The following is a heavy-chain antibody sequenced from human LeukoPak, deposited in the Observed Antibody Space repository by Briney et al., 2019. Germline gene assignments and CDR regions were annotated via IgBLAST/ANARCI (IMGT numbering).Heavy chain of an antibody. CDR1: GGSISSGGYY. CDR3: ARGNDISARSGYYYYGMDV. V-gene: IGHV4-31*03. J-gene: IGHJ6*02. CDR2: IYYSGST. D-gene: IGHD3-9*01. Sequence: SETLPLTCTVSGGSISSGGYYWSWIRQHPGKGLEWIGYIYYSGSTYYNPSLKSRVTISVDTSKNQFSLKLSSVTAADTAVFYCARGNDISARSGYYYYGMDVWGQETTVTVSS.